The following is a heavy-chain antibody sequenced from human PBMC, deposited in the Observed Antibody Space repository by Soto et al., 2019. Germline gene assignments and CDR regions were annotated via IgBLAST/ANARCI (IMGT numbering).Heavy chain of an antibody. D-gene: IGHD3-22*01. J-gene: IGHJ5*02. CDR2: IIPIFGTA. Sequence: QVQLVQSGAEVKKPGSSVKVSCKASGGTFSSYAISWVRQAPGQGLEWMGGIIPIFGTANYEQKFQGRVTITADESTSTAYMELSSLRSEDTAVYYCARGKYYYDISGSTRGWFDPWGQGTLVTVSS. V-gene: IGHV1-69*01. CDR3: ARGKYYYDISGSTRGWFDP. CDR1: GGTFSSYA.